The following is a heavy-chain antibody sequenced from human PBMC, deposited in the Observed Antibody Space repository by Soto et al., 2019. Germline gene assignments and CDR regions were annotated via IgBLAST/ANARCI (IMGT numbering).Heavy chain of an antibody. V-gene: IGHV3-21*06. CDR2: ISSTTNYI. Sequence: GGSLRLSCTASGFTFTRYSMNWVRQAPGKGLEWVSSISSTTNYIYYGDSMKGRFTISRDNAKNSLYLEMNSLRAEDTAVYYCARESEDLTSNFDYWGQGTLVTVSS. J-gene: IGHJ4*02. CDR3: ARESEDLTSNFDY. CDR1: GFTFTRYS.